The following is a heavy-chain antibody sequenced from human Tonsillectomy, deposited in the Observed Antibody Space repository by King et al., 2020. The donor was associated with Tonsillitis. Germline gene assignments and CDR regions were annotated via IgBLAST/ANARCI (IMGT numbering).Heavy chain of an antibody. D-gene: IGHD2-15*01. J-gene: IGHJ4*02. V-gene: IGHV1-2*02. Sequence: VQLVESGAEVKKPGASVKVSCKASGYTFTGYYMHWVRQAPGQGLEWMGWINPNSGGTNYAQKFQGRVTMTRETSISTAYMELSRLRSDDTAVYYCARAAVPYCSGGSCYPFDYWGQGTLVTVSS. CDR3: ARAAVPYCSGGSCYPFDY. CDR2: INPNSGGT. CDR1: GYTFTGYY.